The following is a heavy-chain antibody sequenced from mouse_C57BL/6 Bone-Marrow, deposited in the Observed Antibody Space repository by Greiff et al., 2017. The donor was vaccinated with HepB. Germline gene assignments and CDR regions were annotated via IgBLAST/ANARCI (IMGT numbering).Heavy chain of an antibody. V-gene: IGHV1-69*01. CDR1: GYTFTSYW. CDR3: AISKLGRVYYAMDY. CDR2: IDPSDSYT. Sequence: QVQLQQSGAELVMPGASVKLSCKASGYTFTSYWMHWVKQRPGQGLEWIGEIDPSDSYTNYNQKFKGKSTLTVDKSSSTSYMQLSSLTSEDSAVYYCAISKLGRVYYAMDYWGQGTSVTVSS. D-gene: IGHD4-1*01. J-gene: IGHJ4*01.